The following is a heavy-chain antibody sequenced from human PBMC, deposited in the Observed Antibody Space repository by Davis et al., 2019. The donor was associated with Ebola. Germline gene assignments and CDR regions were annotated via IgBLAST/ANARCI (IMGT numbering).Heavy chain of an antibody. CDR2: ISSSLTTI. CDR1: GFTFSNSD. Sequence: GESLKISCAASGFTFSNSDMNWVRQAPGQGLEWVSYISSSLTTIYYADSVKGRFTISRDNAKNSLYLQMNSLRDEDTAVYYCARGDGDSSSSLYYYYGMDVWGKGTTVTVSS. D-gene: IGHD6-6*01. CDR3: ARGDGDSSSSLYYYYGMDV. J-gene: IGHJ6*04. V-gene: IGHV3-48*02.